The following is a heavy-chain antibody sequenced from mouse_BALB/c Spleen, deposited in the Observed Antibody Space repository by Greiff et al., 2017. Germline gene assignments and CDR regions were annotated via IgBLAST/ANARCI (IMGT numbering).Heavy chain of an antibody. CDR2: ISSGGSYT. CDR3: TRGGNDY. CDR1: GFTFSSYT. D-gene: IGHD2-1*01. Sequence: EVKLVESGGGLVKPGGSLKLSCAASGFTFSSYTMSWVRQTPEKRLEWVATISSGGSYTYYPDSVKGRFTISRDNAKNTLYLQMSSLKSEDTAMYYCTRGGNDYWGQGTTLTVSS. V-gene: IGHV5-6-4*01. J-gene: IGHJ2*01.